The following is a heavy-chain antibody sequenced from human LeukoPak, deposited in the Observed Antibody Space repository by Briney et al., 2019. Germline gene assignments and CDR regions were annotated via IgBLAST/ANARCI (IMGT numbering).Heavy chain of an antibody. V-gene: IGHV4-34*01. D-gene: IGHD5-18*01. CDR2: INHSGYT. J-gene: IGHJ4*02. CDR3: ARALRYSCGYIY. Sequence: PSETLSLTCGVYGGSFSGYYYSWLRQPPGKGLEWIGEINHSGYTNYNPSLKSRVTISVDTSKNHFSLKLGSVTAADTAVYYCARALRYSCGYIYWGQGTLVTVSS. CDR1: GGSFSGYY.